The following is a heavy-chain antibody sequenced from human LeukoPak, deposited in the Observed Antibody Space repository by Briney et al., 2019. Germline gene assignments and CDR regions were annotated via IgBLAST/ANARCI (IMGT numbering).Heavy chain of an antibody. CDR2: ISSSSSYT. D-gene: IGHD3-3*01. CDR3: ARGGYDFWSGYYGSPGRLWAQKYYFDY. V-gene: IGHV3-11*06. J-gene: IGHJ4*02. Sequence: GGSLRLSCAASGFTFSDYYMSWIRQAPGKGLEWVSYISSSSSYTNHADSVKGRFTISRDNAKNSLYLQMNSLRAEDTAVYYCARGGYDFWSGYYGSPGRLWAQKYYFDYWGQGTLVTVSS. CDR1: GFTFSDYY.